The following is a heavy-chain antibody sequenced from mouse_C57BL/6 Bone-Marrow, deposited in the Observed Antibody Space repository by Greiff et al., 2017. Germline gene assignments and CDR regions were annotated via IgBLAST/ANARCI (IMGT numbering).Heavy chain of an antibody. CDR1: GYTFTSYW. CDR2: IYPGSGST. D-gene: IGHD1-1*01. Sequence: QVHVKQPGAELVKPGASVKMSCKASGYTFTSYWITWVKQRPGQGLEWIGDIYPGSGSTNYNEKFKSKATLTVDTSSSTAYMQLSSLTSEDSAVYYCARWYYGSRYYAMDYWGQGTSVTVSS. J-gene: IGHJ4*01. CDR3: ARWYYGSRYYAMDY. V-gene: IGHV1-55*01.